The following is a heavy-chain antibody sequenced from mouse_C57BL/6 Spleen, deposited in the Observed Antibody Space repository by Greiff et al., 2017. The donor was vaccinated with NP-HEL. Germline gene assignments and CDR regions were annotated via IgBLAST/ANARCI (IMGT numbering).Heavy chain of an antibody. J-gene: IGHJ3*01. D-gene: IGHD2-5*01. CDR2: IYPGSGST. V-gene: IGHV1-55*01. Sequence: QVQLKQPGAELVKPGASVKMSCKASGYTFTSYWITWVKQRPGQGLEWIGDIYPGSGSTNYNEKFKSKATLTVDTSSSTAYMQLSSLTSEDSAVYYCARAYYSNVAWFAYWGQGTLVTVSA. CDR3: ARAYYSNVAWFAY. CDR1: GYTFTSYW.